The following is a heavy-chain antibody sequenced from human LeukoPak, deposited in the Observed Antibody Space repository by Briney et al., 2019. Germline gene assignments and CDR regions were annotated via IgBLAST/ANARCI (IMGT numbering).Heavy chain of an antibody. D-gene: IGHD3-10*01. J-gene: IGHJ6*02. V-gene: IGHV3-30*18. CDR1: GFTFSSYG. Sequence: GGSLRLSCAASGFTFSSYGMHWVRQAPGKGLEWVAVISYDGSNKYYADSVKGRFTISRDNSKNTQYLQMNSLRAEDTAVYYCAKELPYYYGSGSYPSYYYGMDVWGQGTTVTVSS. CDR3: AKELPYYYGSGSYPSYYYGMDV. CDR2: ISYDGSNK.